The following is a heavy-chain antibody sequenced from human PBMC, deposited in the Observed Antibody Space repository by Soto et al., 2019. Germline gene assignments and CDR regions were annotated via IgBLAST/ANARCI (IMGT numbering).Heavy chain of an antibody. V-gene: IGHV4-39*01. CDR3: ARHPGEYTVGLPDYYYYMDV. D-gene: IGHD3-10*01. J-gene: IGHJ6*03. CDR1: GGSISSSSYY. Sequence: SETLSLTCTVSGGSISSSSYYWGWIRQPPGKGLERIGSIYYSGSTCYNPSLKSRVTISVDTSKNQCSLKLSSVTAADTAVYYCARHPGEYTVGLPDYYYYMDVWGKGTTVTVSS. CDR2: IYYSGST.